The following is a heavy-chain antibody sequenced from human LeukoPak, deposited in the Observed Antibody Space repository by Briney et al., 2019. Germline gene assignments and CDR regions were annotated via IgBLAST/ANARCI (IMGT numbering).Heavy chain of an antibody. D-gene: IGHD4-17*01. CDR2: ISSSSSNI. CDR3: ARDLDYVHALDI. CDR1: GFTFSSYN. V-gene: IGHV3-48*01. Sequence: GGSLRLSCAASGFTFSSYNMNWVRQAPGKGLEWVSYISSSSSNIDYADSVKGRFTISRHNAKNSLFLQMNSLKAEDTAVYYCARDLDYVHALDIWGQGTVVTVSS. J-gene: IGHJ3*02.